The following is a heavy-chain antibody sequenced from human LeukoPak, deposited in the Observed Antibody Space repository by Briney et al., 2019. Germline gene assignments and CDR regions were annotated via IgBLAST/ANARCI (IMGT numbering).Heavy chain of an antibody. V-gene: IGHV4-39*07. CDR3: ARVSPWLYDY. CDR2: IYYSGST. Sequence: PSETLSLTCTVSGDSISSSSSYWGWIRQPPGEGLEWIGSIYYSGSTYYNTSLKSRVTISVDTSKNQFSLKLSSVTAADTAVYYCARVSPWLYDYWGQGTLVTVSS. D-gene: IGHD2-2*02. CDR1: GDSISSSSSY. J-gene: IGHJ4*02.